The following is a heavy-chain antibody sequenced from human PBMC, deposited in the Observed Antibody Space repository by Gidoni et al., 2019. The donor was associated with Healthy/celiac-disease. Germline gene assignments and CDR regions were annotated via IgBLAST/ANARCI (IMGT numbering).Heavy chain of an antibody. CDR3: AKVWDSSGYYPESFDY. CDR2: ISGSGGST. J-gene: IGHJ4*02. Sequence: EVQLVESGGGLVQPGGSLRLSCAASGFTFSSYAMSWVRQAPGKGLEWVSAISGSGGSTYYADSVKGRFTISRDNSKNTLYLQMNSLRAEDTAVYYCAKVWDSSGYYPESFDYWGQGTLVTVSS. V-gene: IGHV3-23*04. D-gene: IGHD3-22*01. CDR1: GFTFSSYA.